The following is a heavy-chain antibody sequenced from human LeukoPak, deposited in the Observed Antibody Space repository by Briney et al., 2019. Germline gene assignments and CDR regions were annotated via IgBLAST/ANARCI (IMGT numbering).Heavy chain of an antibody. D-gene: IGHD3-9*01. V-gene: IGHV1-69-2*01. J-gene: IGHJ4*02. CDR2: VDPEDGET. CDR1: GYTFTDYY. CDR3: ARDRELRYFDWLLDTYYFDY. Sequence: ASVKVSCKVSGYTFTDYYMHWVQQAPGKGLEWMGLVDPEDGETIYAEKFQGRVTITADTSTDTAYMELSSLRSEDTAVYYCARDRELRYFDWLLDTYYFDYWGQGTLVTVSS.